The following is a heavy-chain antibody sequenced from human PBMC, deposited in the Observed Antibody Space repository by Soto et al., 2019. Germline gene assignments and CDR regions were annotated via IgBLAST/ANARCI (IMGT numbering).Heavy chain of an antibody. J-gene: IGHJ4*02. CDR1: GFTFSSYG. CDR2: IWYDGSNK. D-gene: IGHD3-9*01. V-gene: IGHV3-33*01. CDR3: ARPRYYDILTGSLDY. Sequence: GGSLRLSCAASGFTFSSYGMHWVRQAPGKGLEWVAVIWYDGSNKYYADSVKGRFTISRDNSKNTLYLQMNSLRAEDTAVYYCARPRYYDILTGSLDYWGQGTLVTVSS.